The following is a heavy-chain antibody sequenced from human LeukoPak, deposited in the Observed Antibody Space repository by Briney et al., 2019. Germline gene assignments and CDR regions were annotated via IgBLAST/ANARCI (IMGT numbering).Heavy chain of an antibody. CDR1: GFTFSSYG. V-gene: IGHV3-33*06. Sequence: GGSLRLSCAASGFTFSSYGMHWVRQAPGKGLEWVAVIWYDGSNKYYADSVKGRFTISRDNSTNTPYLQMNSLRAEDTAVYYCAKTGAVAGFDYWGQGTLVTVSS. D-gene: IGHD6-19*01. CDR2: IWYDGSNK. J-gene: IGHJ4*02. CDR3: AKTGAVAGFDY.